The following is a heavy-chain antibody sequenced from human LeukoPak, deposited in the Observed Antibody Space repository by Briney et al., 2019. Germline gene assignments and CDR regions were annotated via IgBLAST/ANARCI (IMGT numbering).Heavy chain of an antibody. CDR1: GGSFSHYY. J-gene: IGHJ4*01. CDR2: IDHRGST. Sequence: SETLSLTCAVYGGSFSHYYWSWIRQPPGKGLEWIGEIDHRGSTNYNPSLKSRVTISVDTSKNQFSLKLTSVTAADTAVYYCARPRDCSSTTCSGPLDYWGHGTLVTVSS. D-gene: IGHD2-2*01. CDR3: ARPRDCSSTTCSGPLDY. V-gene: IGHV4-34*01.